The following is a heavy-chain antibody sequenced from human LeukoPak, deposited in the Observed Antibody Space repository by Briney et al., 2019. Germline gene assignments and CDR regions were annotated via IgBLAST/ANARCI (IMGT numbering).Heavy chain of an antibody. CDR2: IYYSGST. CDR1: GGSISSYY. D-gene: IGHD4-17*01. Sequence: SETLSLTCTVSGGSISSYYWSWMRQSPGKGLEWIGYIYYSGSTNYNPSLKSRVTISVDTSKNQFSLKLSSVTAADTAVYYCARAPYGDYVDYWGQGTLVTVSS. J-gene: IGHJ4*02. CDR3: ARAPYGDYVDY. V-gene: IGHV4-59*01.